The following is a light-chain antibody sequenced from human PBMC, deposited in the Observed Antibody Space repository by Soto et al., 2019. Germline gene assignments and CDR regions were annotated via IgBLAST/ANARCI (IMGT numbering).Light chain of an antibody. CDR3: QQYDNSPFT. CDR2: GAS. CDR1: QSISSTS. J-gene: IGKJ5*01. Sequence: EIVLTQSPGTLSLSLGERATLSFRASQSISSTSLAWYQQKPGQAPRLLIFGASTRATGIPDRFSGSESRTYFTINISRLEPEDIVVYYSQQYDNSPFTIGQGTRLEIK. V-gene: IGKV3-20*01.